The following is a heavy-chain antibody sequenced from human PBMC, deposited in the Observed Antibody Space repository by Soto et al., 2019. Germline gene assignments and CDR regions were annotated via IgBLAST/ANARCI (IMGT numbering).Heavy chain of an antibody. D-gene: IGHD6-13*01. J-gene: IGHJ2*01. CDR1: GASISSFN. CDR3: ARDRGEYTSSWIWYFSH. CDR2: LNIAGTI. Sequence: SETLSLTCSVSGASISSFNWHWVRQPAGKGPEWVGRLNIAGTINYNPSLKSRITMSMDTSKNQISLHLRSVTAADTAIYYCARDRGEYTSSWIWYFSHWGHGTLVTVSS. V-gene: IGHV4-4*07.